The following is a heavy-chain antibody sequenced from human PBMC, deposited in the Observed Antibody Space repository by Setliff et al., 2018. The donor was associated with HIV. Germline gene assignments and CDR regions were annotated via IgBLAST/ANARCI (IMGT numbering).Heavy chain of an antibody. J-gene: IGHJ4*02. CDR1: GYTFTEFY. CDR3: TRSTTAD. D-gene: IGHD4-17*01. CDR2: IYPNTGGT. Sequence: ASVKVSCKASGYTFTEFYVHWVRQAPGEGLEWIGWIYPNTGGTNYAQKFQGRVTMTRETSIRTAYMELRMLTSDDTAIYYCTRSTTADWGQGTMVTVSS. V-gene: IGHV1-2*02.